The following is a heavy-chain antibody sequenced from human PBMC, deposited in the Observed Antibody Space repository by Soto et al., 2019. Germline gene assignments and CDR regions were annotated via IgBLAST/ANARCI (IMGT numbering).Heavy chain of an antibody. V-gene: IGHV1-18*01. Sequence: QVQLVQSGAEVKKPGASVKVSCKASGVTFTNYAINWVRQAPGQGLEWMGWISAYNGNTNYAQKLQGRVTMTTDTLXSTAYMELRRLGTDDTAVSYFARGLFGEFVYYFDYWGQGTLVTVAS. CDR3: ARGLFGEFVYYFDY. CDR2: ISAYNGNT. J-gene: IGHJ4*02. CDR1: GVTFTNYA. D-gene: IGHD3-10*02.